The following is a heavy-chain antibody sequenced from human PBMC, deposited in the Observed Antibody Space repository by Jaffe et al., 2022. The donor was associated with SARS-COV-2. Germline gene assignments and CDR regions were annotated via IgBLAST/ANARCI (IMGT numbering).Heavy chain of an antibody. CDR3: ARGDLGVRGVPVDY. CDR1: GGSISSGSYY. Sequence: QVQLQESGPGLVKPSQTLSLTCTVSGGSISSGSYYWSWIRQPAGKGLEWIGRIYTSGSTNYNPSLKSRVTISVDTSKNQFSLKLSSVTAADTAVYYCARGDLGVRGVPVDYWGQGTLVTVSS. CDR2: IYTSGST. V-gene: IGHV4-61*02. D-gene: IGHD3-10*01. J-gene: IGHJ4*02.